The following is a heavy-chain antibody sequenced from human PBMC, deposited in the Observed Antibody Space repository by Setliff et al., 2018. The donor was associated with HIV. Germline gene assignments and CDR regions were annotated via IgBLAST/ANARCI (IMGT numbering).Heavy chain of an antibody. V-gene: IGHV4-4*07. CDR2: IYTSGGT. CDR1: GGSISNYY. Sequence: SETLSLTCTVSGGSISNYYWSWIRQPAGKGLEWIGRIYTSGGTSSNPSLRGRVIMSLDTSKTQSSLKLSSVTAADTAVYYCARATSSPGSTPDWGQGILVTVSS. D-gene: IGHD6-6*01. J-gene: IGHJ4*02. CDR3: ARATSSPGSTPD.